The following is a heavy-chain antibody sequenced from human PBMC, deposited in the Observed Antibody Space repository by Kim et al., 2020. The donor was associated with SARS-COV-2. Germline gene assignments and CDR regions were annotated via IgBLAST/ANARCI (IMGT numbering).Heavy chain of an antibody. V-gene: IGHV3-74*03. CDR1: GFTFSSY. CDR3: ARDGAGSYFQH. CDR2: IHSDGSRA. D-gene: IGHD1-26*01. J-gene: IGHJ1*01. Sequence: GGSLRLSCAASGFTFSSYLHWVRQVPGKGLVWVSGIHSDGSRAAYADSVRGRFTISRDNAKNTLDLQLNSLTAEDTAVYYCARDGAGSYFQHWGQGTLVTVSS.